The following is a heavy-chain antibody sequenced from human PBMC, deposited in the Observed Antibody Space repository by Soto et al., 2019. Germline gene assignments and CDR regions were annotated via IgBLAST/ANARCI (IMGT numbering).Heavy chain of an antibody. V-gene: IGHV3-43*01. CDR3: AKDQDYYGSGSTVHYYYYGMDV. CDR2: ISWDGGST. Sequence: GGSLRLSCAASGFTFDDYTMHWVRQAPGKGLEWVSLISWDGGSTYYADSVKGRFTISRDNSKNSLYLQMNSLRTEDTALYYCAKDQDYYGSGSTVHYYYYGMDVWGQGTTVTVSS. D-gene: IGHD3-10*01. CDR1: GFTFDDYT. J-gene: IGHJ6*02.